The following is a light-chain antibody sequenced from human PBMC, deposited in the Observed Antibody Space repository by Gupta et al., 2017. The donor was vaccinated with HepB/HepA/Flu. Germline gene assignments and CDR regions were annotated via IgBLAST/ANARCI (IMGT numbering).Light chain of an antibody. Sequence: DIQMTQSPSTLSASVGDRVTITCRASQSISNWLAWYQQKAGKAPKLLIYKASSLERGVPSRFSGSRSGTEFTLTISSLQPDDFATYYCQQYNSQGTFGQGTKVEIK. CDR2: KAS. J-gene: IGKJ1*01. CDR3: QQYNSQGT. CDR1: QSISNW. V-gene: IGKV1-5*03.